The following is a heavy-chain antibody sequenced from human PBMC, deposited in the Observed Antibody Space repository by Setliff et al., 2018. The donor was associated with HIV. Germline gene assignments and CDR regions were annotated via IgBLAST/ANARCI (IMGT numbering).Heavy chain of an antibody. CDR1: GFTFNNAW. CDR3: ATDNGPSYSMDI. V-gene: IGHV3-15*01. Sequence: SCVASGFTFNNAWMNWVRQAPGKGLGWLGRIKKSSDGGKTDDASPVKGRFTISRDDSKNTLYLQMNSLKIEDTAVYFCATDNGPSYSMDIWGQGTTVTVSS. CDR2: IKKSSDGGKT. J-gene: IGHJ6*02. D-gene: IGHD2-21*01.